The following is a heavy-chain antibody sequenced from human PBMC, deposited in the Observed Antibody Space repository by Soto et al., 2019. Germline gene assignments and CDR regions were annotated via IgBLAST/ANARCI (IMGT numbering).Heavy chain of an antibody. D-gene: IGHD3-16*01. CDR3: ARDRGRGTYYYYGMDV. CDR2: ISYDGSNK. J-gene: IGHJ6*02. CDR1: GFTFSSYA. V-gene: IGHV3-30-3*01. Sequence: PGGSLRLSCAASGFTFSSYAMHWVRQAPGKGLEWVAVISYDGSNKYYADSVKGRFTISRDNSKNTLFLQMNSLRSEDTSVYYCARDRGRGTYYYYGMDVWGQGTPVTVS.